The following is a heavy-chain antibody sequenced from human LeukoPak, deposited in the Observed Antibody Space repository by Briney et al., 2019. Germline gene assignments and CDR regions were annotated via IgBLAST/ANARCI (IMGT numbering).Heavy chain of an antibody. Sequence: ASVKVSCKASGYTFTSYGISWVRQAPGQGLEWMGWISAYNGNTNYAQKLQGRVTMTTDTSTSTAYMELRSLRSDDTAVYYCARVESTPSTVTTEFYYYYGMDVWGQGTTVTVSS. D-gene: IGHD4-17*01. CDR2: ISAYNGNT. J-gene: IGHJ6*02. V-gene: IGHV1-18*01. CDR1: GYTFTSYG. CDR3: ARVESTPSTVTTEFYYYYGMDV.